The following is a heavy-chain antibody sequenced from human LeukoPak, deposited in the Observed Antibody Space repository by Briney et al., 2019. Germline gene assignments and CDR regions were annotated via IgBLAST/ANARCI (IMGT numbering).Heavy chain of an antibody. CDR2: IYYSGST. CDR1: GGSISSSSYY. V-gene: IGHV4-39*01. J-gene: IGHJ4*02. Sequence: PSETLSLTCTVSGGSISSSSYYWGWIRQPPGKGLEWIGSIYYSGSTYYNPSLKSRVTISVDTSKNQFSLKLSSVTVADTAVYYCARQSYSSGWYKNWGQGTLVTVSS. D-gene: IGHD6-19*01. CDR3: ARQSYSSGWYKN.